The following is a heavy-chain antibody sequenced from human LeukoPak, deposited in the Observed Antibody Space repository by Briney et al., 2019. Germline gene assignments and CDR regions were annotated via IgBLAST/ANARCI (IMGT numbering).Heavy chain of an antibody. D-gene: IGHD3/OR15-3a*01. CDR1: GGSISNNY. V-gene: IGHV4-59*01. J-gene: IGHJ4*02. CDR2: FYNCGST. Sequence: SETLSLTCTVSGGSISNNYWYWIRQSPGKGLEWIGNFYNCGSTNYNPPLKSRVTISVDTSKNQFFLKLNSVTAADTAVYYCAKSHFWTGYPSDYWGQGILVTVSS. CDR3: AKSHFWTGYPSDY.